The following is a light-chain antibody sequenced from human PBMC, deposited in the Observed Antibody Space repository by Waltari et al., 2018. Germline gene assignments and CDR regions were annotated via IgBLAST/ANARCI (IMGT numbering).Light chain of an antibody. CDR1: SGHSSYA. CDR2: LNSDGSH. Sequence: QLVLTQSPSASASLGASVKLTCTLSSGHSSYAIAWHPQQPEKGPRYLMKLNSDGSHSKGDGIPDRFSGSSSGAERYLTISSLQSEDEADYYCQTWGTGIHEFGGGTKLTVL. V-gene: IGLV4-69*01. CDR3: QTWGTGIHE. J-gene: IGLJ3*02.